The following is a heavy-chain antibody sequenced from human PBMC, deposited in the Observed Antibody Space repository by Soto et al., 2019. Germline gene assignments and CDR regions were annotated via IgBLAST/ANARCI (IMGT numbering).Heavy chain of an antibody. CDR2: FDPEDGET. CDR1: GYTLTELS. Sequence: ASVKVSCKVSGYTLTELSMHWVRQAPGKGLEWMGGFDPEDGETIYAQKFQGRVTMTEDTSTDTAYMELSSLRSEDTAVYYCATTIGATVVTPLGYYYGMDVWGQGTTVTVSS. CDR3: ATTIGATVVTPLGYYYGMDV. D-gene: IGHD5-12*01. J-gene: IGHJ6*02. V-gene: IGHV1-24*01.